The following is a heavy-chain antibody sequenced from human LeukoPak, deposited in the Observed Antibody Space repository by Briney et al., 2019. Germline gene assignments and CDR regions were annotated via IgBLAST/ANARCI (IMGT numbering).Heavy chain of an antibody. CDR1: GGSFSGYY. CDR2: INHSGST. D-gene: IGHD6-6*01. J-gene: IGHJ4*02. CDR3: ARGGYKAAPGFDY. Sequence: SETLSLTCAVYGGSFSGYYWSWIRQPPGKGLEWIGEINHSGSTNYNPSLKSRVTISVDTSKNQFSLKLSSVTAADTAVYYCARGGYKAAPGFDYWGQGTLVTVSS. V-gene: IGHV4-34*01.